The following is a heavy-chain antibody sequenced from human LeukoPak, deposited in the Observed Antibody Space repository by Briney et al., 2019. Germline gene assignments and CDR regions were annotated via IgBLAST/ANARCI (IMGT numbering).Heavy chain of an antibody. CDR3: ARTLGYCSGGGCYSAFDY. D-gene: IGHD2-15*01. V-gene: IGHV4-30-2*01. CDR1: GGSISSGGYS. CDR2: IYHSGST. Sequence: SQTLSLTCAVSGGSISSGGYSWSWIRQPPGKGLEWIGYIYHSGSTYYNPSLKSRVTISVDRSKNQFSLKLSSVTAADTAVYYCARTLGYCSGGGCYSAFDYWGQGTLVTVSS. J-gene: IGHJ4*02.